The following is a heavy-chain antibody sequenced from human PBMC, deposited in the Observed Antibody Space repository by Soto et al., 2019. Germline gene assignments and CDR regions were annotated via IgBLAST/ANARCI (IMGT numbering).Heavy chain of an antibody. CDR1: GFTFSSYS. J-gene: IGHJ5*02. D-gene: IGHD2-2*01. V-gene: IGHV3-21*01. Sequence: GGSLRLSCAASGFTFSSYSMNWVRQAPGKGLEWVSSISSSSSYIYYADSVKGRVTISVDTSKNQFSLKLSSVTAADTAVYYCARLGLRVVVPAASIDPWGQGTLDTVSS. CDR2: ISSSSSYI. CDR3: ARLGLRVVVPAASIDP.